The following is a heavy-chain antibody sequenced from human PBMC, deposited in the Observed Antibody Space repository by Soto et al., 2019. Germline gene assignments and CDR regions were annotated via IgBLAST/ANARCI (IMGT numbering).Heavy chain of an antibody. J-gene: IGHJ6*02. CDR3: ARGSSIAGLYYGMDV. Sequence: QVQLQESGPGLVKPSQTLSLTCTVSGGSISSGGYYWTWIRQHPGKGLEWIGYNYYSGITYYNPSLKSRVNISLDTSKTQFSLKLRSVTAADTAVYYCARGSSIAGLYYGMDVWGQGTTVTVSS. CDR2: NYYSGIT. V-gene: IGHV4-31*03. CDR1: GGSISSGGYY. D-gene: IGHD6-6*01.